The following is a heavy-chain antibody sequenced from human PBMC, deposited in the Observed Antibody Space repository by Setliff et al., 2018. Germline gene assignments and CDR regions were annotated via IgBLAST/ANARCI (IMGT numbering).Heavy chain of an antibody. V-gene: IGHV5-51*01. CDR2: IYPGDSDT. CDR1: GYSFTSYW. J-gene: IGHJ3*02. D-gene: IGHD6-13*01. Sequence: GASLKISCKGSGYSFTSYWIGWVRQMPGKGLEWMGIIYPGDSDTRYSPSFQGQVTISADKSISTAYLQWSSLKASDTAMYYCARIGYSSSWYGRGAFDIWGQGTMVTVSS. CDR3: ARIGYSSSWYGRGAFDI.